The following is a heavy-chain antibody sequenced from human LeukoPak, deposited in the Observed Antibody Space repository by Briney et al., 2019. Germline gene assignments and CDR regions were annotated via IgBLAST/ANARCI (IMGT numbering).Heavy chain of an antibody. V-gene: IGHV1-69*13. Sequence: GASVKVSCKASGGTFSSYAISWVRQAPGQGLERMGGIIPIFGTANYAQKFQGRVTITADESTSTAYMELSSLRSEDTAVYYCARWGTGDGYFFTYYFDYWGQGTLVTVSS. J-gene: IGHJ4*02. CDR2: IIPIFGTA. CDR1: GGTFSSYA. D-gene: IGHD5-24*01. CDR3: ARWGTGDGYFFTYYFDY.